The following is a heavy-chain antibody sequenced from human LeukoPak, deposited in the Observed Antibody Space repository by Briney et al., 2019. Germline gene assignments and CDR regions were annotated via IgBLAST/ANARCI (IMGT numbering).Heavy chain of an antibody. V-gene: IGHV1-69*06. J-gene: IGHJ5*02. CDR1: GGTFSSYA. Sequence: GASVKVSCKASGGTFSSYAISWVRQAPGQGLEWMGGIIPIFGTANYAQKFQGRVTITADKSTSTAYMELSSLRSEDTAVYYCARESCSGGSCYFNWLDPWGQGTLVTVSS. D-gene: IGHD2-15*01. CDR2: IIPIFGTA. CDR3: ARESCSGGSCYFNWLDP.